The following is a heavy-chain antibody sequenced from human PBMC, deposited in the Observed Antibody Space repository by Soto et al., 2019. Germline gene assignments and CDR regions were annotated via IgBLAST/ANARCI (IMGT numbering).Heavy chain of an antibody. Sequence: ASVKVSCKASGYTFTNYAIHWVRQAPGQRLEWMGWINAGNRNTEYSQKLQGRVIMTKDTSASTAYMELSSLTSEDTAVYYCARGYDYVWGSYRADAFDIWGQGTMVTVSS. D-gene: IGHD3-16*02. CDR3: ARGYDYVWGSYRADAFDI. V-gene: IGHV1-3*01. CDR2: INAGNRNT. J-gene: IGHJ3*02. CDR1: GYTFTNYA.